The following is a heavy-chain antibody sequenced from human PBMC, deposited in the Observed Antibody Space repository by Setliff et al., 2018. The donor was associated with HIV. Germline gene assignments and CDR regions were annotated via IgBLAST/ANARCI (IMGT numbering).Heavy chain of an antibody. CDR2: IIPIFGTT. V-gene: IGHV1-69*13. D-gene: IGHD3-10*01. CDR3: ARETQTGSGSYLV. J-gene: IGHJ4*02. Sequence: SVKVSCKASGGTFSTHSISWVRQAPGQGLEWMGGIIPIFGTTNYARKFQGRVTISADDSTSTAYMDLNDLRSEDTAVYYCARETQTGSGSYLVWGQGALVTVSS. CDR1: GGTFSTHS.